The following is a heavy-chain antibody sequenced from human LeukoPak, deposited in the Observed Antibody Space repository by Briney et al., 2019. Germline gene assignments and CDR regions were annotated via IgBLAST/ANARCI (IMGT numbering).Heavy chain of an antibody. D-gene: IGHD6-25*01. J-gene: IGHJ6*03. V-gene: IGHV3-23*01. Sequence: QPGGSLRLSCVVSGLSFRSYSMNWARQAPGKGLEWVSVISGSGDTTYHADSVKGRLTISRDNSKNTLYLEMNSLRTDDTAIYFCAKGTGYSSAPSKFYSYMDVWGKGTTVTVSS. CDR3: AKGTGYSSAPSKFYSYMDV. CDR2: ISGSGDTT. CDR1: GLSFRSYS.